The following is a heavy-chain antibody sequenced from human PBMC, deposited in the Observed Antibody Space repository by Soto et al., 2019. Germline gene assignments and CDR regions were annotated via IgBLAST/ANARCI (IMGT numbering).Heavy chain of an antibody. V-gene: IGHV1-24*01. CDR1: GYTLNEVA. CDR3: TTYHGDYNFDH. CDR2: FDPDEAET. J-gene: IGHJ5*02. Sequence: QVQLVQSGADVKKPGASVKVSCKVSGYTLNEVAMHCVRQAPGKGLEWLGGFDPDEAETIYAQHFQGRVTMTEDTSTDTVYLELSSLRSEDTALYFCTTYHGDYNFDHWGQGTLVTVSS. D-gene: IGHD4-17*01.